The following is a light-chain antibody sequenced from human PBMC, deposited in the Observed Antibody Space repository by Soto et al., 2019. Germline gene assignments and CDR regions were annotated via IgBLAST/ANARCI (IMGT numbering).Light chain of an antibody. V-gene: IGLV2-14*01. CDR3: SSYTSTYIWV. J-gene: IGLJ3*02. CDR1: SSDIGSHNF. CDR2: GVS. Sequence: QYALTQPASVSGSPGQSITISCTGTSSDIGSHNFVSWHQQHPGKAPKFIIYGVSNRPSGVSNRFSGSKSGNTASLTISGLQADDEADYYCSSYTSTYIWVFGGGTQLTVL.